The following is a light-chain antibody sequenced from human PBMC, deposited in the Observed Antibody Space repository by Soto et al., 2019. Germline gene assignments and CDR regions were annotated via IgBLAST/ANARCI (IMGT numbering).Light chain of an antibody. CDR1: LGISGY. CDR3: KQSKSFPLT. J-gene: IGKJ4*01. CDR2: AAS. V-gene: IGKV1-9*01. Sequence: DIQLTQSPSFLSASVGDRVTITCRASLGISGYLAWYQQKPGKAPKLLIYAASSLHTGVPLRFSGSGSGTDFSLTISSLQPEDFATYYCKQSKSFPLTFGGGTKVDIK.